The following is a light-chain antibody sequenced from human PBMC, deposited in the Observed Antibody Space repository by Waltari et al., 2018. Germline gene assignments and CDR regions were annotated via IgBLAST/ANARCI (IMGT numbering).Light chain of an antibody. CDR2: EVS. J-gene: IGLJ1*01. CDR1: SSAVGGYNY. V-gene: IGLV2-8*01. Sequence: QSALTQPPSASGSPGQSVTISCTGTSSAVGGYNYASWHQQHPGKAPKLMIYEVSKRPSGVPDRFSGSKSGNTASLTVSGLQAEDEADYYCSSYAGSNNYVFGTGTKVTVL. CDR3: SSYAGSNNYV.